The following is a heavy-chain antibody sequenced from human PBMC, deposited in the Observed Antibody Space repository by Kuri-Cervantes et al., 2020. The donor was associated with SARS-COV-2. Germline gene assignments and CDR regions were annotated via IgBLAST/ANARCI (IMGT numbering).Heavy chain of an antibody. D-gene: IGHD3-3*01. Sequence: GSLRLSCTVSGGSISSYYWSWIRQPAGKGLEWIGRIYTSGSTNYNPSLKSRVTMLVDMSKNQFSLKLSSVTAADTAVYYCARKISITILVRVWQYFDYWGQGTLVTVSS. CDR3: ARKISITILVRVWQYFDY. CDR1: GGSISSYY. CDR2: IYTSGST. J-gene: IGHJ4*02. V-gene: IGHV4-4*07.